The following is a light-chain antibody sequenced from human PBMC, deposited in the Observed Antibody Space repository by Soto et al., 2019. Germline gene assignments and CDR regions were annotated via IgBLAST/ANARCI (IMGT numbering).Light chain of an antibody. CDR1: QSISIW. Sequence: IPLTQSPSTLSASVGDRVTITCRASQSISIWLAWYQQKPGKAPKILIYKASSLESGVPSRFSGSGSGTEFTLTISSLQPDDFATYYCQQYSTYPPRTFGQGTKVDNK. CDR3: QQYSTYPPRT. J-gene: IGKJ1*01. V-gene: IGKV1-5*03. CDR2: KAS.